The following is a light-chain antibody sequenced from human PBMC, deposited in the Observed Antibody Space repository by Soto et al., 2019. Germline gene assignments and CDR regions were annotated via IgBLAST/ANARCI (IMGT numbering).Light chain of an antibody. CDR2: RAS. J-gene: IGKJ2*01. V-gene: IGKV3-20*01. CDR3: QQYISSPRT. CDR1: QSVSRNY. Sequence: IVLTQSPGTLSLSPGERATLSCRASQSVSRNYLGWYQQKPGQAPRLLIYRASSRATGIPDRFSGSGSGTDFTLTISRLEPEDFAVYYCQQYISSPRTFGQGTRLEIK.